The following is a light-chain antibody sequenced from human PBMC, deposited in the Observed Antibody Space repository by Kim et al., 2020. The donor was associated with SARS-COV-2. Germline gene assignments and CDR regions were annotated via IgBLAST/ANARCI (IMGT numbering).Light chain of an antibody. CDR2: DAS. CDR1: QSVGSY. CDR3: QQRSDWPPT. Sequence: VSPGERATLSCRASQSVGSYLAWYQQKPGQAPRLLIYDASNRATGIPARFSGGGSGTDFTLTISSLEPEDFAVYYCQQRSDWPPTFGGGTKVDIK. V-gene: IGKV3-11*01. J-gene: IGKJ4*01.